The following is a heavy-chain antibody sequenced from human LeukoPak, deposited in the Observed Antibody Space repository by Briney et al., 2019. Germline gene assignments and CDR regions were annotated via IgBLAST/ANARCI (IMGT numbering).Heavy chain of an antibody. CDR3: TRDLGYCSGGSCYNPHAFDI. D-gene: IGHD2-15*01. J-gene: IGHJ3*02. V-gene: IGHV3-23*01. CDR1: GFTFSSSA. Sequence: GGSLRLSCAASGFTFSSSAMNWVRQAPGKGLEWVSGISGSGGSTYYADSVKGRFTISRDNSKNTLYLQMNSLKTEDTAVYYCTRDLGYCSGGSCYNPHAFDIWGQGTMVTVSS. CDR2: ISGSGGST.